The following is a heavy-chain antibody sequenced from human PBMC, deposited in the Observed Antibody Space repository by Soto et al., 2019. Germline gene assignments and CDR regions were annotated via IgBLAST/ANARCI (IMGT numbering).Heavy chain of an antibody. CDR3: ARDRSGSFQH. CDR2: IIRILGIA. D-gene: IGHD1-26*01. CDR1: GGTFSSYT. Sequence: QVQLVQSGAEVKKPGSSVKVSCKASGGTFSSYTISWVRQAPGQGLEWMGRIIRILGIANYAQKFQGRVTITADKSTSTAYIELSSLRSEDTAVYYCARDRSGSFQHWGQGTLVTVSS. J-gene: IGHJ1*01. V-gene: IGHV1-69*08.